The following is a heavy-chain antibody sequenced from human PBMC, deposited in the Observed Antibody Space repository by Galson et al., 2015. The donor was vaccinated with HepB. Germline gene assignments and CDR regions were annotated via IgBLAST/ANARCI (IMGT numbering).Heavy chain of an antibody. J-gene: IGHJ5*02. D-gene: IGHD2-2*02. CDR1: GYTFTSYY. Sequence: SVKVSCKASGYTFTSYYMHWVRQAPGQGLEWMGIINPSGGSTSYAQKFQGRVTMTRDTSTSTVYMELSSLRSEDTAVYYCARDLLNLSCSSTSCYTGGNWFDPWGQGTLVTVSS. CDR3: ARDLLNLSCSSTSCYTGGNWFDP. V-gene: IGHV1-46*01. CDR2: INPSGGST.